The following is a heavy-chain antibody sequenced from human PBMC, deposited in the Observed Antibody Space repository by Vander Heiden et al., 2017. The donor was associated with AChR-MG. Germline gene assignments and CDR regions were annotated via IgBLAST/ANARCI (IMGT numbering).Heavy chain of an antibody. J-gene: IGHJ4*02. CDR2: LFGGGST. V-gene: IGHV3-53*02. Sequence: EVQLVETGGGLIQPGGSLRLSCAVSGITVSSNYMSWVRQAPGKGPEWVSVLFGGGSTYYADSVKGRFTISRDNSKNTLYLLMRSLRAEDTAVYYCARGGMAATVLYYFDCWGQGTLVTVSS. CDR1: GITVSSNY. CDR3: ARGGMAATVLYYFDC. D-gene: IGHD6-13*01.